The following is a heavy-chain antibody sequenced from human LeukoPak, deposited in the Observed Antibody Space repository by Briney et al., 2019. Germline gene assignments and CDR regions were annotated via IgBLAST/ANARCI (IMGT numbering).Heavy chain of an antibody. D-gene: IGHD2-2*01. CDR1: GYTFTSYG. Sequence: ASVKVSCKASGYTFTSYGISWVRPAPGQGLEWMGWISAYNGNTNYAQKFQGRVTITADKSTSTAYMELSSLRSEDTAVYYCARGMRYCSSTSCPRPCYYYGMDVWGQGTTVTVSS. CDR2: ISAYNGNT. J-gene: IGHJ6*02. V-gene: IGHV1-18*01. CDR3: ARGMRYCSSTSCPRPCYYYGMDV.